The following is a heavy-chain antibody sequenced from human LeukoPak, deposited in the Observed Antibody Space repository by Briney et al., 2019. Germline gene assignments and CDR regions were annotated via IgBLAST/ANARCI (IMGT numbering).Heavy chain of an antibody. D-gene: IGHD1-14*01. J-gene: IGHJ4*02. V-gene: IGHV1-46*01. CDR1: GYTFTSYY. Sequence: ASVKVSCKASGYTFTSYYMHWVRQAPGQGLEWMGIINPSGGSTSYAQKFQGRVTMTRDTSTSTVYMELSSLRSEDTAVYYCARGEPPRRNRRGYFDYWGQGTLVTVSS. CDR2: INPSGGST. CDR3: ARGEPPRRNRRGYFDY.